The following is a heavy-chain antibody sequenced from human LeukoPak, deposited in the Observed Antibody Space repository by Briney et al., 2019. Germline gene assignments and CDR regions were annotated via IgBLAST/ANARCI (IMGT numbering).Heavy chain of an antibody. CDR2: ISGRGGTI. CDR3: AKEFTPESSGFDAFAI. D-gene: IGHD6-19*01. Sequence: PGGSLRLSCAASGFTFSAYEMDWVRQAPGKGPEWVSYISGRGGTIYYADSVRGRFTISRDNAKNSLYLQMNSLRAEDTAVYYCAKEFTPESSGFDAFAIWGQGTMVTVSS. J-gene: IGHJ3*02. CDR1: GFTFSAYE. V-gene: IGHV3-48*03.